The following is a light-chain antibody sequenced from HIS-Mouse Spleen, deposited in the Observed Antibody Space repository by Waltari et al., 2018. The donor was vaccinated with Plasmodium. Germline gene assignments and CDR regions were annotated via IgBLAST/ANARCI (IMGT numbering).Light chain of an antibody. CDR2: GAS. CDR3: QQYGSSPYT. V-gene: IGKV3-20*01. J-gene: IGKJ2*01. CDR1: QSVSSSY. Sequence: EIVLTQSPGTLSLSPGERVTLSCRASQSVSSSYLAWYQQKPGQAPRLLIYGASSRATGIPDRFSGSGSGTDLTLTISRLEPEDFAVYYCQQYGSSPYTFGQGTKLEIK.